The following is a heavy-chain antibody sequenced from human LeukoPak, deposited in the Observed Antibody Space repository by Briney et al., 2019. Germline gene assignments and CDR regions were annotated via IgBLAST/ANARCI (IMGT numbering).Heavy chain of an antibody. J-gene: IGHJ6*02. CDR1: GGSISRYY. CDR2: IYYGGST. CDR3: ARAIAVAGENYYSYGMDV. V-gene: IGHV4-59*13. Sequence: SETLSLTCTLSGGSISRYYWSWIRQPPGGGLEWIGYIYYGGSTNNTPSLKSRVTISVDSSKNQFSLTRSSVTAADTAVYYWARAIAVAGENYYSYGMDVWGQGTTVTVSS. D-gene: IGHD6-19*01.